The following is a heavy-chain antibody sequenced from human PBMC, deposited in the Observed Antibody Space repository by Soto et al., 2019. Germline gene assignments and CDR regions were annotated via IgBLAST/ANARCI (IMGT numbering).Heavy chain of an antibody. V-gene: IGHV3-73*02. D-gene: IGHD2-2*02. CDR1: GFIFSGSA. CDR3: ARVQGAAIGDNNYHGMDV. Sequence: EVQLVESGGGLVQPGGSLKLSCTASGFIFSGSAIHWVRQASGKGLEWVGRIRSRANNFATSSAASVKGRFTFSRDDSKSTAYLEMNTLNPGDAAVYYFARVQGAAIGDNNYHGMDVWGQGTRVTVSS. J-gene: IGHJ6*02. CDR2: IRSRANNFAT.